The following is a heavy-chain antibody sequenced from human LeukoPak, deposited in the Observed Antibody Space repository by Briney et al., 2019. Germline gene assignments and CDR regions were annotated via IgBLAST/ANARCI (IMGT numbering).Heavy chain of an antibody. D-gene: IGHD3-22*01. CDR3: AKRDSSGYSRPFDY. Sequence: GGSLRLSCAASGFTFSSYGMHWVRQAPGKGLEWVAVISYDGSNKYYADSVKGRFTISRDNSKNTLYLQMNSLRAEDTAVYYCAKRDSSGYSRPFDYWGQGTLVTVSS. CDR2: ISYDGSNK. J-gene: IGHJ4*02. V-gene: IGHV3-30*18. CDR1: GFTFSSYG.